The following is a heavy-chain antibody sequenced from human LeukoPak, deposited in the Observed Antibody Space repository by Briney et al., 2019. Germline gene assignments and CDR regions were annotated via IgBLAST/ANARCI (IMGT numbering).Heavy chain of an antibody. J-gene: IGHJ4*02. CDR3: ARGPGAMYFDF. D-gene: IGHD2-2*01. CDR2: IYYSGTT. CDR1: GGSIISYY. V-gene: IGHV4-59*01. Sequence: SETLSLTCAVSGGSIISYYWSWLRQPPGKGLEWIGYIYYSGTTNYNPSLKSRVTISVDRSKNQFSLKLSSVTAADTAVYYYARGPGAMYFDFWGQGTLVTVSS.